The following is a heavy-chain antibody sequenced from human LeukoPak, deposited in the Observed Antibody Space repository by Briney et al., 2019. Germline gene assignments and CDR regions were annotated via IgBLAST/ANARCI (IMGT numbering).Heavy chain of an antibody. CDR3: ATLGCAGETCPRAGRALGGY. CDR2: ISSGGTFV. V-gene: IGHV3-21*01. Sequence: KTGGSLRLSCTGSGFTFSSYTLHWVRQAPGKELEWVSSISSGGTFVFYADSATGRFTISSENAGKFLYLQMDSLRAEDTAVYSCATLGCAGETCPRAGRALGGYWGQGTLVTVSS. D-gene: IGHD2-21*01. J-gene: IGHJ4*02. CDR1: GFTFSSYT.